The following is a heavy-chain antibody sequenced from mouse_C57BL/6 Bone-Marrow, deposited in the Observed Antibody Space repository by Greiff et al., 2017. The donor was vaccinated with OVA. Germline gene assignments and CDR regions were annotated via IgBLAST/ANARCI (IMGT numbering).Heavy chain of an antibody. CDR1: GYTFTSYW. Sequence: VQLQQPGAELVRPGTSVKLSCKASGYTFTSYWMHWVKQRPGQGLEWIGVIDPSDSYTNYNQKFKGKATLTVDTSSSTAYMQLRSLTSDDTAGYYSDRPRMVTTLRNAMDYWGQGTSVTVSS. CDR2: IDPSDSYT. J-gene: IGHJ4*01. V-gene: IGHV1-59*01. D-gene: IGHD2-2*01. CDR3: DRPRMVTTLRNAMDY.